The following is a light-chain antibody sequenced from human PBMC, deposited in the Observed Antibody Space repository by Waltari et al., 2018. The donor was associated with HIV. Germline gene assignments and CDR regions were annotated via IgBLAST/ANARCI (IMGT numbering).Light chain of an antibody. J-gene: IGLJ2*01. CDR1: SGSIGPNS. CDR2: EDN. CDR3: QSYDSTNHVV. Sequence: NFMLTQPHSLSESPGKTVTISCTGSSGSIGPNSVQWHHHRPGSAPTTVIYEDNRRPPGVPDRFSGSIDSSSNSASLTISGLKTEDEADYYCQSYDSTNHVVFGGGTKLTVL. V-gene: IGLV6-57*02.